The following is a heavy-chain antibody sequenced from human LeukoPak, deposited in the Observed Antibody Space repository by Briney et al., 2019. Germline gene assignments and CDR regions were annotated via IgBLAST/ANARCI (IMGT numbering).Heavy chain of an antibody. Sequence: LRLSCAASGFIFTNYFMSWVRQAPGKGLEWVASIKHDGSEKYYVDSVRGRFTISRDNTMNSLYLQMSSLRAEDTAVYYCATDRGWRTSGYYLYYFEYWGQGTLVTFSS. V-gene: IGHV3-7*01. J-gene: IGHJ4*02. CDR1: GFIFTNYF. D-gene: IGHD3-3*01. CDR2: IKHDGSEK. CDR3: ATDRGWRTSGYYLYYFEY.